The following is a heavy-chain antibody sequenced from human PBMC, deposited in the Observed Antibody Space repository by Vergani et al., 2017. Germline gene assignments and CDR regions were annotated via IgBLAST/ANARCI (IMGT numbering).Heavy chain of an antibody. V-gene: IGHV3-21*01. CDR1: GFTFSSYS. J-gene: IGHJ3*02. CDR3: AREDGCSSTSCSDLAFDI. D-gene: IGHD2-2*01. CDR2: ISSSSSYI. Sequence: ELQLVESGGGLVKPGGSLRLSCAASGFTFSSYSMNWVRQAPGKGLEWVSSISSSSSYIYYADSVKGRFTISRVNAKNSLYLKMNSLRAEDTAVYYCAREDGCSSTSCSDLAFDIWGQGTMVTVSS.